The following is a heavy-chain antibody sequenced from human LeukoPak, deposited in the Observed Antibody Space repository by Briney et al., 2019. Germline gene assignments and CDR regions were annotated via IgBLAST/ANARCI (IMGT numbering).Heavy chain of an antibody. Sequence: SETLSLTCTVSGYSLSSGFFCDWIRQSPGKGLEWIGSFSHRGGSYHNPSLKSRVTISVDTSKNQFSLKLLSVTAADTAVYYCARAQDFSDSSGPNYLDFWGQGILVTVSS. V-gene: IGHV4-38-2*02. CDR3: ARAQDFSDSSGPNYLDF. CDR2: FSHRGGS. CDR1: GYSLSSGFF. D-gene: IGHD3-22*01. J-gene: IGHJ4*02.